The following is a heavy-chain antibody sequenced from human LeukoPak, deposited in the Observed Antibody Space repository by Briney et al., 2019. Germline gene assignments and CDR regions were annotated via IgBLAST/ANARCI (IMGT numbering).Heavy chain of an antibody. Sequence: GGSLRLSCAASGFTFSSYGMHWVRQAPGKGLEWVAFIRYDGSNKYYADSVKGRFTISRDNSKNTLYLQMNSLRAEDTAVYYCANAEPQTDIVVVPAAIGWSYWGQGTLVTVSS. CDR3: ANAEPQTDIVVVPAAIGWSY. V-gene: IGHV3-30*02. CDR2: IRYDGSNK. CDR1: GFTFSSYG. J-gene: IGHJ4*02. D-gene: IGHD2-2*02.